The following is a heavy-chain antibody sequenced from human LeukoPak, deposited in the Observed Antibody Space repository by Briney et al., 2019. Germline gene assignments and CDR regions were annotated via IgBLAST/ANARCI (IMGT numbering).Heavy chain of an antibody. CDR1: GYTLTELS. CDR2: FDPEDGET. V-gene: IGHV1-24*01. J-gene: IGHJ4*02. Sequence: ASVKVSCKVSGYTLTELSMHWVRQAPGKGLEWMGGFDPEDGETIYAQKLQGRVTMTKDTSTDTAYMELSSLRSEDTAVYYCASVVDTAMVKGFVYWGQGTLVTVSS. D-gene: IGHD5-18*01. CDR3: ASVVDTAMVKGFVY.